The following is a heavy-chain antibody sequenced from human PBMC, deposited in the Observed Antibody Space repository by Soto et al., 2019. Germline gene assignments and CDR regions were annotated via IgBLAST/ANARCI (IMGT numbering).Heavy chain of an antibody. CDR1: GFSLTSGVG. D-gene: IGHD5-12*01. Sequence: QITLKESGPTLVRPPQTLTLTCTFSGFSLTSGVGVGWIRQPPGKALEWLALIYWDDDKRYSPSLKNRLTITKDPLKNQVVLTMTNVGPVDTATYFCAHIDPEIVTVGGHGGFDYWGQGTLVTVSS. CDR2: IYWDDDK. CDR3: AHIDPEIVTVGGHGGFDY. J-gene: IGHJ4*02. V-gene: IGHV2-5*02.